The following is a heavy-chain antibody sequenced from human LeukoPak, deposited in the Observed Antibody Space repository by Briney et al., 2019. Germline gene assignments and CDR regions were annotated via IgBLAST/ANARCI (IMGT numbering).Heavy chain of an antibody. J-gene: IGHJ4*02. CDR2: IKSKTDGGTT. CDR3: TTLYYYGSGSYSY. D-gene: IGHD3-10*01. V-gene: IGHV3-15*01. CDR1: GFTFGNAW. Sequence: GGSLTLSCAASGFTFGNAWRSWVRQPPGRGLEWVGRIKSKTDGGTTDYAAPVKGRFTISRDDSKNTLYLQMNSLKTEDTAVYYCTTLYYYGSGSYSYWGQGTLVTVSS.